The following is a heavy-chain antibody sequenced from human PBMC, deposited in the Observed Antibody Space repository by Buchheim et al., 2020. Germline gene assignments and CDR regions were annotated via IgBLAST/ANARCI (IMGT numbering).Heavy chain of an antibody. CDR2: IYYSGST. V-gene: IGHV4-59*01. Sequence: QVQLQESGPGLVKPSETLSLTCTVSGGSISSYYWSWIRQPPGKGLEWIGYIYYSGSTNYNPSLKSRVTISVDTSKNQFSLKLSSVTAAETAVYYCARVGYNWNSDSYYYYMDVWGKGTT. CDR1: GGSISSYY. CDR3: ARVGYNWNSDSYYYYMDV. J-gene: IGHJ6*03. D-gene: IGHD1-7*01.